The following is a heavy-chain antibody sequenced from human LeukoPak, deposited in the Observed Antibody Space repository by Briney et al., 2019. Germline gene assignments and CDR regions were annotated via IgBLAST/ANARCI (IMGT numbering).Heavy chain of an antibody. CDR1: GFTFDDYA. D-gene: IGHD6-19*01. J-gene: IGHJ4*02. V-gene: IGHV3-9*01. Sequence: GRSLRLSCAASGFTFDDYAMHWVRQAPGKGLEWVSGISWNSGSIGYADSVKGRFTISRDNAKNSLYLQMNSLRAEDTALYYCAKDKNPFTQWLEDWGQGTLVTVSS. CDR3: AKDKNPFTQWLED. CDR2: ISWNSGSI.